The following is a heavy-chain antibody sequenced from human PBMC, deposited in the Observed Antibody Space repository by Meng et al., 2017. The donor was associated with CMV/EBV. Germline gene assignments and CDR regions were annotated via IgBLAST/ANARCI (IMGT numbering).Heavy chain of an antibody. D-gene: IGHD3-10*01. CDR3: ARFGELEWFDP. CDR2: INHSGST. CDR1: GGSVSGYY. V-gene: IGHV4-34*01. J-gene: IGHJ5*02. Sequence: RNGAGYGGSVSGYYWSWIRQPPGKGLEWIGEINHSGSTNYNPSLKSRVTISVDTSKNQFSLKLSSVTAADTAVYYCARFGELEWFDPWGQGTLVTVSS.